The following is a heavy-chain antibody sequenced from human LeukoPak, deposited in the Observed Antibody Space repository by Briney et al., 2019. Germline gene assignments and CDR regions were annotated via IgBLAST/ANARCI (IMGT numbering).Heavy chain of an antibody. V-gene: IGHV4-39*01. CDR1: GDSISTSNSY. CDR3: ARGGYTYGFDAFDI. Sequence: PSETLSLTCTVSGDSISTSNSYWGWIRQPPGKGLEWIGSIYYSGNTYYNASLKSRVTISVDTSKNQFSLKLTSVTAADTAVYYCARGGYTYGFDAFDIWGQGTMVTVSS. D-gene: IGHD5-18*01. J-gene: IGHJ3*02. CDR2: IYYSGNT.